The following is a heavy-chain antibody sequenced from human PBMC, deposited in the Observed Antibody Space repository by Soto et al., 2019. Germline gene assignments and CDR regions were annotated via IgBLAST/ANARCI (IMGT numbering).Heavy chain of an antibody. J-gene: IGHJ6*02. CDR3: AKVLEWLAYYYYGMDV. CDR1: GFTFSSYG. V-gene: IGHV3-30*18. Sequence: PGGSLRLSCAASGFTFSSYGMHWVRQAPGKGLEWVAVISYDGSNKYYADSVKGRFTISRDNSKNTLYLQMNSLRAEDTAVYYCAKVLEWLAYYYYGMDVWGQGTTVTVSS. D-gene: IGHD3-3*01. CDR2: ISYDGSNK.